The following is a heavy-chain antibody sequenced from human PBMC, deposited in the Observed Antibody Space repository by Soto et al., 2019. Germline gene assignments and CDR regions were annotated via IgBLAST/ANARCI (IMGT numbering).Heavy chain of an antibody. CDR2: INPNSGGT. D-gene: IGHD6-19*01. Sequence: WASVKVSCKASGYTFSGFYMHWVRQAPGQGLEWMGWINPNSGGTKSAEKFQGRVTMTRDTSISTACMELSRLTSDDTAVYYCASAAVTGTAGLDFWGQGTQVTVSS. CDR3: ASAAVTGTAGLDF. CDR1: GYTFSGFY. J-gene: IGHJ4*02. V-gene: IGHV1-2*02.